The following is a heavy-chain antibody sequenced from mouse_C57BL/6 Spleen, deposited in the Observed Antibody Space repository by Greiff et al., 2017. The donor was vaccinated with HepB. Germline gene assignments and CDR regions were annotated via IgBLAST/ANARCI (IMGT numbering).Heavy chain of an antibody. CDR3: ANYYGSSYLDY. Sequence: QVQLQQPGAELVKPGASVKLSCKASGYTFTSYWMHWVKQRPGQGLEWIGMIHPNSGSTNYNEKFKSKVTLTVDKSSSTAYMQLSSLTSEDSAVYYCANYYGSSYLDYWGQGTTLTVSS. D-gene: IGHD1-1*01. J-gene: IGHJ2*01. CDR2: IHPNSGST. V-gene: IGHV1-64*01. CDR1: GYTFTSYW.